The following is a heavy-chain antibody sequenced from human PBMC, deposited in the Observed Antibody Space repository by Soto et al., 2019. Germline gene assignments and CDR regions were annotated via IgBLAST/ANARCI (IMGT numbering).Heavy chain of an antibody. Sequence: QVQLQQWGAGLLKPSETLSLTCAVYGGSLSGYYWSWIRQPPGKALEWIGEINHSGNTNYNPSLKTRVTISVDTSKNQPFLNLSSVTAADTAMYYCARHHVRGRTIAGAAEFWGQGTLVTVSS. J-gene: IGHJ4*02. CDR1: GGSLSGYY. CDR2: INHSGNT. D-gene: IGHD1-26*01. CDR3: ARHHVRGRTIAGAAEF. V-gene: IGHV4-34*01.